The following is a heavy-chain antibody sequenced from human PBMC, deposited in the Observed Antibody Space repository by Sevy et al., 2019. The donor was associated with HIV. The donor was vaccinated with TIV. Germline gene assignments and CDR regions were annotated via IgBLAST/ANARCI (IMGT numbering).Heavy chain of an antibody. CDR1: GGSFNGYY. Sequence: SETLSLTCAVYGGSFNGYYWTWIRQPPGKGLEWIGEINHSGNSDYNPSLKSRVTISVDTSKNQFSLKLRSVTAADTAVYYCARTNYYDNSGYFFLDGWGQGTTVTVSS. CDR2: INHSGNS. V-gene: IGHV4-34*01. J-gene: IGHJ6*02. D-gene: IGHD3-22*01. CDR3: ARTNYYDNSGYFFLDG.